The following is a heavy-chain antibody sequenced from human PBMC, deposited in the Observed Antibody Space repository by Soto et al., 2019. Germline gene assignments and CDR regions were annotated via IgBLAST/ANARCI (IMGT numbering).Heavy chain of an antibody. CDR3: ARGREYSFGYNWFDP. CDR1: GYPFNSYH. D-gene: IGHD4-4*01. V-gene: IGHV1-46*02. J-gene: IGHJ5*02. Sequence: ASVKVSCKPSGYPFNSYHMHWVRQAPGQGLEWLGVINPTEGRTRFSQRFQDRVTMTRDTSTSTVYMELNSLRSDDTAIYFCARGREYSFGYNWFDPWGPGTLVTVSS. CDR2: INPTEGRT.